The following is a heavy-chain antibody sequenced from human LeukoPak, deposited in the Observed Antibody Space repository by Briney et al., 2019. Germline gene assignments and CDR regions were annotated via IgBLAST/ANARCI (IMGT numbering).Heavy chain of an antibody. CDR2: INHSGST. CDR3: ARDNYS. CDR1: GVSFSGYY. Sequence: SETLSLTCAVYGVSFSGYYWSWIRQPPGKGLEWIGEINHSGSTNYNPSLKSRVTISVDTSKNQFSLKLSSVTAADTAVYYCARDNYSWGQGTLVTVSS. V-gene: IGHV4-34*01. J-gene: IGHJ4*02. D-gene: IGHD1-1*01.